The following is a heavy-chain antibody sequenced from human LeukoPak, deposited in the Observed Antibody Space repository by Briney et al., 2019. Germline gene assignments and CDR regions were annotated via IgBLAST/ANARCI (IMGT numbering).Heavy chain of an antibody. D-gene: IGHD3-3*01. Sequence: GGSLRLSCAASGFTFSSYSMNWVRQAPGKGLEWVSSISSSSSYIYYADSVKGRFTISRDNAKNSLYLQMNSLRAEDTAVYYCAKDLGTYYDFWSGYYIGGYFDYWGQGTLVTVSS. CDR3: AKDLGTYYDFWSGYYIGGYFDY. J-gene: IGHJ4*02. V-gene: IGHV3-21*04. CDR1: GFTFSSYS. CDR2: ISSSSSYI.